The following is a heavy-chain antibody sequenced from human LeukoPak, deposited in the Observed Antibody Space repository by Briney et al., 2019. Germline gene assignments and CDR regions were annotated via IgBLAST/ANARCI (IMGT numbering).Heavy chain of an antibody. V-gene: IGHV1-2*06. Sequence: ASVKVSCEASGYTFTGYYMHWVRQAPGQGLEWMGRINPNSGGTNYAQKFQGRVTMTRDTSFSTAYMELSRLRSDDTAVYYCARAVRYCSSTSCHNWFDPWGQGTLVTVSS. J-gene: IGHJ5*02. CDR3: ARAVRYCSSTSCHNWFDP. D-gene: IGHD2-2*01. CDR2: INPNSGGT. CDR1: GYTFTGYY.